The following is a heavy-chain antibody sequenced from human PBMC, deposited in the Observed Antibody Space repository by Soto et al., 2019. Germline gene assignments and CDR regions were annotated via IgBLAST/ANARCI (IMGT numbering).Heavy chain of an antibody. Sequence: QVQLVESGGGVVQPGRSLRLSCAASGFTFSSYGMHWVRQAPGKGLEWVAVIWYDGSNKYYADSVKGRFTISRDNSKNTLYLQMNSLRDEDTAVYYCARDMLNTDYGMDVWGQGTTVTVSS. V-gene: IGHV3-33*01. J-gene: IGHJ6*02. CDR2: IWYDGSNK. D-gene: IGHD2-8*01. CDR3: ARDMLNTDYGMDV. CDR1: GFTFSSYG.